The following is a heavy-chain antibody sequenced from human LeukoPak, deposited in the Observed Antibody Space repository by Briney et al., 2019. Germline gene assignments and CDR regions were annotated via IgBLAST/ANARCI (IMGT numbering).Heavy chain of an antibody. D-gene: IGHD6-19*01. V-gene: IGHV3-48*01. Sequence: GGSLRLSCAASGFTFNTYAMSWVRQAPGKGLEWVSYISSSSSTIYYADSVKGRFTISRDNAKNSLYLQMNSLRAEDTVVYYCIRVLYSSGWYGDHYWGQGTLVTVSS. J-gene: IGHJ4*02. CDR2: ISSSSSTI. CDR1: GFTFNTYA. CDR3: IRVLYSSGWYGDHY.